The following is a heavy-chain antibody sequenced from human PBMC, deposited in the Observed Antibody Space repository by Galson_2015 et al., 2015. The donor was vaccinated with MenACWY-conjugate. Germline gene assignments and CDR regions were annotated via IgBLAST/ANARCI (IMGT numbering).Heavy chain of an antibody. V-gene: IGHV1-46*01. CDR2: INPSGGST. CDR1: GYTFTSYY. CDR3: ARASFLEWLSKTPGVHPKAPYGMDV. D-gene: IGHD3-3*01. J-gene: IGHJ6*02. Sequence: SVKVSCKASGYTFTSYYMHWVRQAPGQGLEWMGIINPSGGSTSYAQKFQGRVTMTRDTSTSTVYMELSSLRSEDTAVYYCARASFLEWLSKTPGVHPKAPYGMDVWGQGTTVTASS.